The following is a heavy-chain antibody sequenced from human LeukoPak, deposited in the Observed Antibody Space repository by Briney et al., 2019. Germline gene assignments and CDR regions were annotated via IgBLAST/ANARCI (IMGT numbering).Heavy chain of an antibody. CDR1: GFTFRDYA. J-gene: IGHJ4*02. V-gene: IGHV3-23*01. Sequence: GGSLRLSCAASGFTFRDYAMSWVRQAPGKGLEWVSAIVGSGSSTYYADSVKGRFTISRDNSKNTLYLQLNRLRAEDTAVYYCAKWGDYDILTGYYDSDYWGQGTLVTVSS. D-gene: IGHD3-9*01. CDR3: AKWGDYDILTGYYDSDY. CDR2: IVGSGSST.